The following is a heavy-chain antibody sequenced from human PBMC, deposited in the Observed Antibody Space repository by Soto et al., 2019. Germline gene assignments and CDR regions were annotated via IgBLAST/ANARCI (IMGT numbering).Heavy chain of an antibody. CDR1: GFTFSSYS. CDR2: ISSSSSYI. J-gene: IGHJ3*02. V-gene: IGHV3-21*01. Sequence: GGSLRLSCAASGFTFSSYSMNWVRQAPGKGLEWVSSISSSSSYIYYADSVKGRFTISRDNAKNSLYLQMNSLRAEDTAVYYCARRSEPKYCSGGSCYTRAFDIWGQGTMVTVS. D-gene: IGHD2-15*01. CDR3: ARRSEPKYCSGGSCYTRAFDI.